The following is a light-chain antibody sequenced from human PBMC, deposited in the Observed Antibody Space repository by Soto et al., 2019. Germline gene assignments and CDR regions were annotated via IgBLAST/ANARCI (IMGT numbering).Light chain of an antibody. CDR1: QSVSSY. V-gene: IGKV3-11*01. Sequence: EIVLTQSPGTLSLSPGDGATHSCRASQSVSSYLAWYQQKPGQAPRLLIYDASNRATGIPARFSGSGSGTDFTLTISSLEPEDFAVYYCQQRSNWPRTFGQGTKVDIK. CDR3: QQRSNWPRT. CDR2: DAS. J-gene: IGKJ1*01.